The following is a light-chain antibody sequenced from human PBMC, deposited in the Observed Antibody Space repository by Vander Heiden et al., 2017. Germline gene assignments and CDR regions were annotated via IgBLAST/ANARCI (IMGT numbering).Light chain of an antibody. V-gene: IGKV3-15*01. J-gene: IGKJ2*01. CDR3: QQYNNWPPMYT. Sequence: EIVMTQSPATLSVSPGERATLSCRASQSVSSNLAWYQQKPGQAARLLIYGSSTRATGIPARFSGSGSGTDFTLTISSLQSEDFAVYYCQQYNNWPPMYTFGQGTKLEIK. CDR1: QSVSSN. CDR2: GSS.